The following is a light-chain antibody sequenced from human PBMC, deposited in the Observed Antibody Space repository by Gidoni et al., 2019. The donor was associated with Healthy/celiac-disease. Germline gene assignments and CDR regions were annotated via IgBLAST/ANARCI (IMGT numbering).Light chain of an antibody. CDR2: GAS. CDR3: QQYGSSPFT. J-gene: IGKJ3*01. Sequence: VFTQSPGTLSLSPGERATLSCRASQSVSSSYLAWYQQKPGQAPRLLIYGASSRATGIPDRFSGSGSGTEFTITISRREPEDVAVYYCQQYGSSPFTFGPGTKVDIK. CDR1: QSVSSSY. V-gene: IGKV3-20*01.